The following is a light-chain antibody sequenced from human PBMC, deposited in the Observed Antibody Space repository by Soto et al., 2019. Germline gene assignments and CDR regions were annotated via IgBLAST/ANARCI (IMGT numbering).Light chain of an antibody. CDR1: SSNIGAGYD. J-gene: IGLJ2*01. Sequence: QSVLTQPPSVSGAPGQRVTISCTGSSSNIGAGYDVHWYQQLPGTAPKLLIYGNSNRPSGVPDRFSGSKSGTSASLAITGLRAEDEADYYCQSYDSSLSGSVFGGGTKLNRP. CDR2: GNS. CDR3: QSYDSSLSGSV. V-gene: IGLV1-40*01.